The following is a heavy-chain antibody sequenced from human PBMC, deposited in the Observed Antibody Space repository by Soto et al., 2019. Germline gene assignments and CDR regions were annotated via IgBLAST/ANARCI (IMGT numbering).Heavy chain of an antibody. Sequence: KGLEWIGYIYYSGSTYYNPSLKSRVTISVDTPKNQFSLKLSSVTAADTAFSFFQAEDGIRDVRSVSAFLLNRSSDL. V-gene: IGHV4-30-4*01. J-gene: IGHJ2*01. CDR2: IYYSGST. CDR3: QAEDGIRDVRSVSAFLLNRSSDL. D-gene: IGHD3-10*02.